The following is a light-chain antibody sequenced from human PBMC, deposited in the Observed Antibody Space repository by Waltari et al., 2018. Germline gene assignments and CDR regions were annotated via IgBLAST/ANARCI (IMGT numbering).Light chain of an antibody. Sequence: SALTQDASVSASPGQSITISCTGSSSDVGSYDLFAWYQQHPGKAPHLLIYEVDKRPSWGAYRFSGSKSGNAASLTISGLQAEDEAHYFCSSYTYGGPWVFGGGTLLTVL. V-gene: IGLV2-23*02. J-gene: IGLJ2*01. CDR3: SSYTYGGPWV. CDR2: EVD. CDR1: SSDVGSYDL.